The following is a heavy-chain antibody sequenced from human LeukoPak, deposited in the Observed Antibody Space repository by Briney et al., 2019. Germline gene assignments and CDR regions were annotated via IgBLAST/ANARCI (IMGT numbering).Heavy chain of an antibody. Sequence: PSETLSLTCTVSGGSISSGGYYWSWIRQHPGKGLEWIGYIYYSGSTYYNPSLKSRVTISVDTSKNQFSLKLSSVTAADTAVYYCARGWGCSSTSCNWFDPWGQGTLVTVSS. V-gene: IGHV4-31*03. J-gene: IGHJ5*02. CDR2: IYYSGST. CDR3: ARGWGCSSTSCNWFDP. CDR1: GGSISSGGYY. D-gene: IGHD2-2*01.